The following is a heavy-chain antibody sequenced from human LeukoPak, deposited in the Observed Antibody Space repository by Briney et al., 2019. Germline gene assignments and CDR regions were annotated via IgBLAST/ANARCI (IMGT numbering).Heavy chain of an antibody. J-gene: IGHJ3*02. CDR2: INWTGGST. CDR1: GFTFDDYG. V-gene: IGHV3-20*04. Sequence: PGRTLRLSCAASGFTFDDYGMSWVRQAPGPGLEWVSGINWTGGSTGYADPVKGRFTISRDNAKNSLYLQMNSLRAEDKALYYCAIVGGGAFDSWGQGTMVSVSS. D-gene: IGHD3-10*01. CDR3: AIVGGGAFDS.